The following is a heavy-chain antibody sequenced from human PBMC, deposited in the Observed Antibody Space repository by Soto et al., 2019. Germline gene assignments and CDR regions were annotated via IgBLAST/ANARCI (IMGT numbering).Heavy chain of an antibody. CDR3: AKPIIPQGMDAFDI. J-gene: IGHJ3*02. Sequence: LSLTCAVYGGSFSGYYWSWIRQAPGKGLEWVSSISSRSRSIYYADSVKGRFTISRDNSKNTLYLQMNSLRAEDTAVYYCAKPIIPQGMDAFDIWGQGTMVTVSS. D-gene: IGHD3-3*01. V-gene: IGHV3-11*01. CDR2: ISSRSRSI. CDR1: GGSFSGYY.